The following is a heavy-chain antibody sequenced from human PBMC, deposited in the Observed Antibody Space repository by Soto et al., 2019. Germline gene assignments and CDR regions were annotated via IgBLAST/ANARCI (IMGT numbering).Heavy chain of an antibody. Sequence: QITLKESGPTLVKPTQTLTLTCTFSGFSLSTSGVGVGWIRQPPGKALEWLALIYWDDDKRYSPSLKSRLTITKAXXKXQXDLTMTNMDPVDTATYYCAHTYYYDSSGSLGTPFDYWGQGTLVTVSS. CDR2: IYWDDDK. CDR3: AHTYYYDSSGSLGTPFDY. CDR1: GFSLSTSGVG. D-gene: IGHD3-22*01. V-gene: IGHV2-5*02. J-gene: IGHJ4*02.